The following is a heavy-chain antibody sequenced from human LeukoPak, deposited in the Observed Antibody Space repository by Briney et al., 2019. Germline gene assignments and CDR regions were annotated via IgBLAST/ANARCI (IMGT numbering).Heavy chain of an antibody. J-gene: IGHJ3*02. CDR2: IYHSGGT. Sequence: SGTLSLTCAVSGASISSRDWWTWVRQPPGKGLEWLGEIYHSGGTIYDPSLKSRVTISIDKSKNQFSLKLTPVTAADTAVYYCAKGGLLGYDSSGYYFPAYAFHIWGQGTVVTVSS. CDR3: AKGGLLGYDSSGYYFPAYAFHI. CDR1: GASISSRDW. V-gene: IGHV4-4*02. D-gene: IGHD3-22*01.